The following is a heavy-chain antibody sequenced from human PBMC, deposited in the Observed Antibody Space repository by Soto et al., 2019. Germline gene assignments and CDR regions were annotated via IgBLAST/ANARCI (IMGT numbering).Heavy chain of an antibody. D-gene: IGHD3-22*01. Sequence: QVLLEESGPGLVKPSQTLSLTCTVSGGSVSSGYHYWRWIRKPPGKGLEWIGYVYYSGSTYYNPSLGSRVTISIHTSKNQFSLKLNPVTASDAAVYFCATESSGSSPLHFDFWGQGALVSVSS. J-gene: IGHJ4*02. CDR3: ATESSGSSPLHFDF. CDR1: GGSVSSGYHY. CDR2: VYYSGST. V-gene: IGHV4-30-4*01.